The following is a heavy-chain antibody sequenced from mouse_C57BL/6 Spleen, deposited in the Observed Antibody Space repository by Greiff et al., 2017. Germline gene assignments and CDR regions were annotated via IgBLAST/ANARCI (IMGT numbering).Heavy chain of an antibody. CDR2: INPNNGGT. J-gene: IGHJ4*01. CDR1: GYTFTDYN. Sequence: EVKLMESGPELVKPGASVKMSCKASGYTFTDYNMHWVKQSHGKSLEWIGYINPNNGGTSYNQKFKGKATLTVNKSSSTAYMELRSLTSEDSAVYYCARGGLLGAMDYWGQGTSVTVSS. CDR3: ARGGLLGAMDY. D-gene: IGHD2-3*01. V-gene: IGHV1-22*01.